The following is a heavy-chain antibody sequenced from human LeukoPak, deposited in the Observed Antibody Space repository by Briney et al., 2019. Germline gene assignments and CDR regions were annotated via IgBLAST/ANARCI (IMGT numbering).Heavy chain of an antibody. CDR2: ISSISGTI. CDR3: ARDHNYAFDY. Sequence: PGGSLRLSCAASGFTFSSYSMNWVRQAPGKGLEWVSYISSISGTINYADSVKGRFTIPGDNARNSLFLQMNSLRAEDAAVYYCARDHNYAFDYWGQGTLVTVSS. D-gene: IGHD5-18*01. CDR1: GFTFSSYS. J-gene: IGHJ4*02. V-gene: IGHV3-48*01.